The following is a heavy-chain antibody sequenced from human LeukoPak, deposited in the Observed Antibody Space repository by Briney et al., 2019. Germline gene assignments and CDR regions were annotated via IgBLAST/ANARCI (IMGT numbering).Heavy chain of an antibody. CDR3: VRDAYYYYYMDV. Sequence: PSETLSLTCAVYGGSFSGYYWSWLRQPPGKGLEWLGEINHSGSTNYNPSLKSRVTMSVDTSKNQFSLKLSSVTAADTAVYYCVRDAYYYYYMDVWGKGTTVTISS. CDR1: GGSFSGYY. CDR2: INHSGST. J-gene: IGHJ6*03. V-gene: IGHV4-34*01.